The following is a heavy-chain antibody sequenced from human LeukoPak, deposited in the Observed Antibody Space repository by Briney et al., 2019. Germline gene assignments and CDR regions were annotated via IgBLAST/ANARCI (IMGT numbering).Heavy chain of an antibody. CDR3: ARANPYGDHTYYYYYYGMDV. V-gene: IGHV1-69*04. CDR2: IIPILGIA. Sequence: SVKVSCKASGGTFSSYAISWVRQAPGQGLEWMGRIIPILGIANYAQKFQGRVTITADKSTSTACMELSSLRSEDTAVYYCARANPYGDHTYYYYYYGMDVWGQGTTVTVSS. CDR1: GGTFSSYA. D-gene: IGHD4-17*01. J-gene: IGHJ6*02.